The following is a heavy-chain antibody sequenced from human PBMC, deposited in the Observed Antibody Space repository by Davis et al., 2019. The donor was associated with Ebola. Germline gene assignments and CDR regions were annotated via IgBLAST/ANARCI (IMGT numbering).Heavy chain of an antibody. CDR1: GFTFSDYY. CDR3: ARVRGSNFDY. J-gene: IGHJ4*02. D-gene: IGHD2-15*01. CDR2: ISSSSSYI. V-gene: IGHV3-11*06. Sequence: GESLKISCAASGFTFSDYYMSWIRQAPGKGLEWVSSISSSSSYIYYADSVKGRFTISRDNAKNTLYLQMNSLRAEDTAVYYCARVRGSNFDYWGQGTLVTVSS.